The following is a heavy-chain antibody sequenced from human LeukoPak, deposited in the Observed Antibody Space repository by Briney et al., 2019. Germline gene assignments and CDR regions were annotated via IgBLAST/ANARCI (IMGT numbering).Heavy chain of an antibody. CDR2: IIPMLGIA. CDR1: GGTFSSYA. D-gene: IGHD3-22*01. Sequence: SVTVSCRASGGTFSSYAISWVRQAPGQGLEWMGRIIPMLGIANYAQKFQGRVTITADKSTSTAYMELSSLRSEDTAVYYCAREGDYDSSGSIGYWGQGTLVTVSS. J-gene: IGHJ4*02. V-gene: IGHV1-69*10. CDR3: AREGDYDSSGSIGY.